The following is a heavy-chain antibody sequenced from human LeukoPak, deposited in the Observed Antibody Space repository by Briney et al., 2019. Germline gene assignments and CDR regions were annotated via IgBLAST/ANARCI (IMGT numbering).Heavy chain of an antibody. CDR2: INTNTGSP. CDR3: ARAAGNTGWFLFDY. Sequence: ASVKVSCKASGYNFNRYAMNWVRQAPGQGLEWMGWINTNTGSPTYAQDFTGQFVFSLDTSVSTAYLQINSLKAGDTAMYYCARAAGNTGWFLFDYWGQGTLVTVSS. CDR1: GYNFNRYA. D-gene: IGHD6-19*01. V-gene: IGHV7-4-1*02. J-gene: IGHJ4*02.